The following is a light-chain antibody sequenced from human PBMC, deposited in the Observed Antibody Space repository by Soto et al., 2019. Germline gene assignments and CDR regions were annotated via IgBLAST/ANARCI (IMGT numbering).Light chain of an antibody. CDR3: QQYNSYWT. V-gene: IGKV1-5*01. J-gene: IGKJ1*01. CDR2: DAS. Sequence: DFQMTHSPSTLSASVGDRVTITCRASQSISSWLAWYQQKPGKAPKLLVYDASSLESGVPSRFSGSGSGTEFTLTISSLQPDDFATYYCQQYNSYWTFGQGTKVDIK. CDR1: QSISSW.